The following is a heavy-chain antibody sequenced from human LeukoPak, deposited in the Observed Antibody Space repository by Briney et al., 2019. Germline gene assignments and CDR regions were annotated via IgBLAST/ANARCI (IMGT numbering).Heavy chain of an antibody. CDR2: IYYSGST. J-gene: IGHJ4*02. D-gene: IGHD3-3*01. CDR3: ARDFGDGATAFDY. V-gene: IGHV4-59*06. Sequence: SETLSLTCTVSGGPISSYYWSWIRQHPGKGLEWIGYIYYSGSTYYNPSLKSRVTISVDTSKNQFSLKLSSVAAADTAVYYCARDFGDGATAFDYWGQGTLVTVSS. CDR1: GGPISSYY.